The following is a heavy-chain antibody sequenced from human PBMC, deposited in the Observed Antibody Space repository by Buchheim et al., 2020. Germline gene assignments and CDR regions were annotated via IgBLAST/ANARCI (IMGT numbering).Heavy chain of an antibody. D-gene: IGHD6-19*01. CDR3: AKEGIAVAGTADY. CDR1: GFTFSSYG. J-gene: IGHJ4*02. CDR2: ISYDGSNE. V-gene: IGHV3-30*18. Sequence: QAQLVESAGGVVQPGRSLRLSCAASGFTFSSYGMHWVRQAPGKGLEWVAVISYDGSNEYYADSVKGRFTISRDNLKNTVYLQMNSLRAEDTAVYYCAKEGIAVAGTADYWGQGTL.